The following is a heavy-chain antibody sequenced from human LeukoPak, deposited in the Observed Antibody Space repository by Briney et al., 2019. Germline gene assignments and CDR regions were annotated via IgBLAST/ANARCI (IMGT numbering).Heavy chain of an antibody. CDR3: ARDRGDYYDSSGYYYVGDY. Sequence: SVKVSCKASGGTFISYAISWVRQAPGQGLEWMGGIIPIFGTANYAQKFQGRVTITADESTSTAYMELSSLRSEDTAVYYCARDRGDYYDSSGYYYVGDYWGQGTLVTVSS. J-gene: IGHJ4*02. CDR1: GGTFISYA. CDR2: IIPIFGTA. V-gene: IGHV1-69*13. D-gene: IGHD3-22*01.